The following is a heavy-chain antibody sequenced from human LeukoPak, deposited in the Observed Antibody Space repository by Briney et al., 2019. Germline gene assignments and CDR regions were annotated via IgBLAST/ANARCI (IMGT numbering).Heavy chain of an antibody. CDR3: AREFNYDFWSGSYFDY. D-gene: IGHD3-3*01. V-gene: IGHV4-59*01. CDR2: LYYSGST. Sequence: SETLSLTCTVSGGSISSYYWSWIRQPPGKGLEWIGYLYYSGSTNYNPSLKSRVTISVDTSKNQFSLKLSSVTAADTAVYYCAREFNYDFWSGSYFDYWGQGTLVTVSS. J-gene: IGHJ4*02. CDR1: GGSISSYY.